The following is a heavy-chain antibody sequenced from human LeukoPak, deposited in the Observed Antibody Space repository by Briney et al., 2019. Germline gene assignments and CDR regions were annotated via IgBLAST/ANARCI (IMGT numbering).Heavy chain of an antibody. CDR2: IYYSGST. V-gene: IGHV4-39*02. D-gene: IGHD6-13*01. Sequence: PSETLSLTCTVSGGSISSSSYYWGWIRQPPGKGLEWIGSIYYSGSTFDNPSLKSRVTMSVDTSKNHFSMRLNSVTAADTAVYYCVSHRSISAAVPRYFDPWGQGTLVTVSS. CDR1: GGSISSSSYY. J-gene: IGHJ5*02. CDR3: VSHRSISAAVPRYFDP.